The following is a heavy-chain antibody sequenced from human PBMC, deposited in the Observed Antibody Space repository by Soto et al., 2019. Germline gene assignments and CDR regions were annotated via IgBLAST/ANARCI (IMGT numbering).Heavy chain of an antibody. CDR3: ARVGLSVYNYWIDY. Sequence: EVELVQSGAEVKKPGESLKISCKGSGYSFTRYWIGWVRQTPGKGLEWMGIIYPGDSDTRYSPALQGQVTISADKSISTAHLQWSGLTASDTAMYYCARVGLSVYNYWIDYWGQGTLVTVSS. CDR1: GYSFTRYW. CDR2: IYPGDSDT. D-gene: IGHD3-3*01. J-gene: IGHJ4*02. V-gene: IGHV5-51*03.